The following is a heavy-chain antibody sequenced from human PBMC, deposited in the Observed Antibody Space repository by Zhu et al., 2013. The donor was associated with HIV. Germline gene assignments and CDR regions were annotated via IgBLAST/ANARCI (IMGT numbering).Heavy chain of an antibody. V-gene: IGHV1-8*02. J-gene: IGHJ3*02. D-gene: IGHD1-26*01. CDR3: AHSGSHWAFDI. Sequence: QVQLVQSGAEVKKPGASVKVSCKASGYTFTGYYMHWVRQAPGQGLEWMGWMNPNSGNTGYAQKFQGRVTMTRNTSISTAYMELSSLRSEDTAVYYCAHSGSHWAFDIWGQGTMVTVSS. CDR1: GYTFTGYY. CDR2: MNPNSGNT.